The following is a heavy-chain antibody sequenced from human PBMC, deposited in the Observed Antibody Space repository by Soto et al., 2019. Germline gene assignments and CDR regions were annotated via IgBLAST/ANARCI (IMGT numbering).Heavy chain of an antibody. Sequence: SETLSLTFTVSGGSISSYYWSWIRQPPGKGLEWIGYIYYSGSTNYNPSLKSRVTISVDTSKNQFSLKLSSVTAADTAVYYCARDFLYGRHAFDIWGQGTMVTVSS. V-gene: IGHV4-59*01. CDR2: IYYSGST. J-gene: IGHJ3*02. CDR1: GGSISSYY. CDR3: ARDFLYGRHAFDI. D-gene: IGHD2-2*02.